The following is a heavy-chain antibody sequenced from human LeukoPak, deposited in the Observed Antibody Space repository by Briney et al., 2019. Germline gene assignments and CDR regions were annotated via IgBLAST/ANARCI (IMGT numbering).Heavy chain of an antibody. CDR2: IGGRGGST. CDR3: GKEGGA. Sequence: PGGSLRLSCAASGFRFSDYTMTWVRQAPGKGPEWVSAIGGRGGSTYYADSLGGRFTISRDSSQDMVYLQMNSLKVEDTATYYCGKEGGAWGQGTKVTVSS. D-gene: IGHD3-16*01. V-gene: IGHV3-23*01. CDR1: GFRFSDYT. J-gene: IGHJ5*02.